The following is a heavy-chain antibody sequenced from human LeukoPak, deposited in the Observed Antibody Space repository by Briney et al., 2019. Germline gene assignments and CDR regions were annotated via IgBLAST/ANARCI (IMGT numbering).Heavy chain of an antibody. D-gene: IGHD6-13*01. V-gene: IGHV3-74*01. CDR1: GFTFSSHW. Sequence: GGSLRLSCAASGFTFSSHWMHWVRQAPGKGLVWVSRIKSDGSSTNYADFVEGRFTISRDNAKNTVYLQMNSLRAEDTAVYYCARDKNPGIAADWGQGTLVTVSS. CDR2: IKSDGSST. J-gene: IGHJ4*02. CDR3: ARDKNPGIAAD.